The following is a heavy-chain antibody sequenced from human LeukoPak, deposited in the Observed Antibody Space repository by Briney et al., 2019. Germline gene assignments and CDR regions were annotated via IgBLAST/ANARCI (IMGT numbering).Heavy chain of an antibody. Sequence: PGGSLRLSCAASGFTFSSYAMSWVRQAPGKGLEWVSAISGSGGSTYYADSVKGRFTISRDNAKNSLYLQMNSLRVEDTAVYYCARKVGANTPMYYYYYLDVWGKGTTVNVPS. CDR2: ISGSGGST. D-gene: IGHD1-26*01. CDR1: GFTFSSYA. V-gene: IGHV3-23*01. J-gene: IGHJ6*03. CDR3: ARKVGANTPMYYYYYLDV.